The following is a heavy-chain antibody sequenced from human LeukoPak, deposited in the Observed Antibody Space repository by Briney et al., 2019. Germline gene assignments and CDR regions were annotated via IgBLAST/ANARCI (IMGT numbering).Heavy chain of an antibody. CDR2: ISGSGGST. J-gene: IGHJ3*02. V-gene: IGHV3-23*01. Sequence: GGSLRLSCAASGFTVSSNYMSWVRQAPGKGLEWVSAISGSGGSTYYADSVKGRFTISRDNSKNTLYLQMNSLRAEDTAVYYCAKDGQLHRAFDIWGQGTMVTVSS. D-gene: IGHD4-23*01. CDR3: AKDGQLHRAFDI. CDR1: GFTVSSNY.